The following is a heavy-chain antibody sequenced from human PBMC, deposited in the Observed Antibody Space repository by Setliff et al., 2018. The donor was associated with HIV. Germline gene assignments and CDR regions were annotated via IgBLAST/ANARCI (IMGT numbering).Heavy chain of an antibody. CDR1: GYTFTDHY. D-gene: IGHD3-16*01. CDR2: VSPKYGAT. Sequence: GASVKVSCKTSGYTFTDHYINWLQQAPGKGFQWMGRVSPKYGATNYAEEFQGKVTITADASKDTVYIELRSLRYEDTAQYYCVVGAFSWGKYYWGQGTQVTVSS. V-gene: IGHV1-69-2*01. J-gene: IGHJ4*02. CDR3: VVGAFSWGKYY.